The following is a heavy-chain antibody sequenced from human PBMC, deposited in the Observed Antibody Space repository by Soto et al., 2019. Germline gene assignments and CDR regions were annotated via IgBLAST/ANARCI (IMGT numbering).Heavy chain of an antibody. V-gene: IGHV1-8*01. CDR2: MNPNSGNT. Sequence: GASVKVSCKASGYTFTSYDINWVRQATGQGLEWMGWMNPNSGNTGYAQKFQGRVTMTRNTSISTAYMELSSLKSNDTAVYYCARGGYYDNVWGKLSHYGLDKWGQGTSVTVSS. D-gene: IGHD3-16*01. CDR3: ARGGYYDNVWGKLSHYGLDK. J-gene: IGHJ6*02. CDR1: GYTFTSYD.